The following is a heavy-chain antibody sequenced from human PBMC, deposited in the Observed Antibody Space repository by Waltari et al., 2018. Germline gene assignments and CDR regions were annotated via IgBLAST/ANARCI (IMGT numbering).Heavy chain of an antibody. Sequence: EVQLVESGGGLVKPGGSLRLSCAASGFTFSSYSMNWVRQAPGKGLEWVSSISSSSSYIYDADSVKGRFTISRDNAKNSLYLQMNSLRAEDTAVYYCARDHGYSYYGMDVWGQGTTVTVSS. CDR2: ISSSSSYI. D-gene: IGHD2-8*01. CDR3: ARDHGYSYYGMDV. J-gene: IGHJ6*02. CDR1: GFTFSSYS. V-gene: IGHV3-21*01.